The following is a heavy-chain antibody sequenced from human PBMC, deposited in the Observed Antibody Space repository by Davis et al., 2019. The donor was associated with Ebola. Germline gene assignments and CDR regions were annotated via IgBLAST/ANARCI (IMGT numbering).Heavy chain of an antibody. D-gene: IGHD1-26*01. CDR1: EYTFTSYY. V-gene: IGHV1-18*04. CDR2: ISAYNGNT. CDR3: ARTSIVGTTTTASDI. Sequence: ASVKVSCKASEYTFTSYYVHWVRQAPGQGLEWMGWISAYNGNTNYAQKVQGRVTMTTDTSTGTAYLDLRSLRSDDTAVYFCARTSIVGTTTTASDIWGQGTLVTVSS. J-gene: IGHJ3*02.